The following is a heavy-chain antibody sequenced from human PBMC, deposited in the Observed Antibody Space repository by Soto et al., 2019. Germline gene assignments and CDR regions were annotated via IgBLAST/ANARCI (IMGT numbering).Heavy chain of an antibody. D-gene: IGHD6-6*01. Sequence: SETLSLTCAVSGGSISSSNWWSWVRQPPGKGLEWIGEVYHSGSTNYNPSLKSRVTISVDKSKNQFSLKLSSVTAADTAVYYCARGGARPHYYYGMDVWGQGTTVTVSS. CDR1: GGSISSSNW. V-gene: IGHV4-4*02. CDR2: VYHSGST. J-gene: IGHJ6*02. CDR3: ARGGARPHYYYGMDV.